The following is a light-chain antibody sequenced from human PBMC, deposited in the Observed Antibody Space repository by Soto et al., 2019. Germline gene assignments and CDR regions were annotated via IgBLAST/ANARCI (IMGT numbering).Light chain of an antibody. CDR1: QSVSSY. J-gene: IGKJ1*01. V-gene: IGKV3-11*01. CDR2: DAS. CDR3: QQRGGSPPTWT. Sequence: EIVLTQSPGTLSLSPGERATLSCRASQSVSSYLAWYQQKPGQAPRLLIYDASNRATGIPARFSGTGSGTEFTLTISSLQSEDFAVYYCQQRGGSPPTWTFGQGTKVDIK.